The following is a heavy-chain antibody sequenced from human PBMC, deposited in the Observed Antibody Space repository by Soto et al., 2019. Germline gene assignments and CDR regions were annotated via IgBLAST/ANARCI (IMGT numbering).Heavy chain of an antibody. V-gene: IGHV4-4*07. Sequence: QVQLQESGPGLVEPSETLSLTCTVSGASISSYFWTWIRQPAGKGLDWIGRISTSGTTNYNPSLKSRATMSVDTSKNHFSLNLSSVTAADTAVYYCAREAGPDRWFDPWGQGTLVTVSS. CDR2: ISTSGTT. D-gene: IGHD6-19*01. J-gene: IGHJ5*02. CDR3: AREAGPDRWFDP. CDR1: GASISSYF.